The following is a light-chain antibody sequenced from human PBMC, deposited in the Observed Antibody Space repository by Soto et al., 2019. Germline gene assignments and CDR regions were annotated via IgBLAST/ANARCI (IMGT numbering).Light chain of an antibody. J-gene: IGKJ5*01. CDR3: QQFNTYPIT. CDR1: QDIRGA. CDR2: DVS. V-gene: IGKV1-13*02. Sequence: AIQLTQSPSSLSASVGDRVTITCRASQDIRGALAWYQQKPGKPPKLLIFDVSRLQSGVPSRFSGSGYGTDFTLTISSLQPEDFATYYCQQFNTYPITFGQGTRLEIK.